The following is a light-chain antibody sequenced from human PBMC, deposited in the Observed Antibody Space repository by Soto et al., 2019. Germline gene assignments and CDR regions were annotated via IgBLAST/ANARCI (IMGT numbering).Light chain of an antibody. CDR1: QSVNSN. V-gene: IGKV3-15*01. J-gene: IGKJ1*01. CDR2: GAS. CDR3: QQYDYWPET. Sequence: EIVMTQSPATLSLSPGERATLSCRASQSVNSNLAWYQQRPGQAPRLLIYGASTRATDIPARFSGSGSGTESTLTISSLQSEDFAVYYCQQYDYWPETFGQGTKVDIK.